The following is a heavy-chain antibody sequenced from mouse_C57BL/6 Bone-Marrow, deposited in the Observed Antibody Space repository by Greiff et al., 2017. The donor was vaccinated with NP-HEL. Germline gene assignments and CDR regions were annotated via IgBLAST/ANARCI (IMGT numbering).Heavy chain of an antibody. CDR1: GYTFTSYG. CDR3: ARDGIYTYGSGSFAY. Sequence: VQLQQSGAELARPGASVKLSCKASGYTFTSYGISWVKQSTGQGLEWIGEIYPRSGNTYYNEKFKGKATLTADKSSSTAYMELPSLTSEDSAVYFCARDGIYTYGSGSFAYWGQGTLVTVSA. J-gene: IGHJ3*01. V-gene: IGHV1-81*01. CDR2: IYPRSGNT. D-gene: IGHD1-1*01.